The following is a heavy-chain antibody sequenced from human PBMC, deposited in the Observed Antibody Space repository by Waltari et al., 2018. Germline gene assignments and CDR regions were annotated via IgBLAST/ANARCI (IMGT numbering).Heavy chain of an antibody. D-gene: IGHD3-9*01. V-gene: IGHV3-23*01. CDR3: AKDFDWLSKKYYFDY. CDR2: ISGSGGST. J-gene: IGHJ4*02. Sequence: EVQLMESGGGLVQPGGSLRLSCAASGFTFSSYAMSWVRQAPGKGLEWVSAISGSGGSTYYADSVKGRFTISRDKSKNTLYLQMNSLRAEDTAVYYCAKDFDWLSKKYYFDYWGQGTLVTVSS. CDR1: GFTFSSYA.